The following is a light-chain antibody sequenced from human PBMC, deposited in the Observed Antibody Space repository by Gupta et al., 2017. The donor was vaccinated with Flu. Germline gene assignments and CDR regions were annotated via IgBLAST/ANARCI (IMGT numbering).Light chain of an antibody. V-gene: IGKV3-20*01. CDR1: QSVPGNS. Sequence: EIVLTQSPGTLSLSPGEGATLSCRASQSVPGNSLAWYQQIPGQAPRLLIFDAPSRAAGVPGKFSGSGSGTDFTLTISRLDPEDFALYFCQQDGSSPYSFGRGTKLDLK. CDR2: DAP. CDR3: QQDGSSPYS. J-gene: IGKJ2*03.